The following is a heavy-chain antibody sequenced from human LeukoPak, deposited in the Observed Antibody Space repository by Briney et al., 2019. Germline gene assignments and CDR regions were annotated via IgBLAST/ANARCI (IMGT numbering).Heavy chain of an antibody. CDR2: IYYSGST. CDR3: ARKRYDFWSGYYTSWFDP. V-gene: IGHV4-39*01. Sequence: SETLSLTCTVSGGSISSSSYYWGWIRQPPGKGLEWIGSIYYSGSTYYNPSLKSRVTISVDTSKNQFSLKLSSVTAADTAVYYCARKRYDFWSGYYTSWFDPWGQGTLVTVSS. CDR1: GGSISSSSYY. D-gene: IGHD3-3*01. J-gene: IGHJ5*02.